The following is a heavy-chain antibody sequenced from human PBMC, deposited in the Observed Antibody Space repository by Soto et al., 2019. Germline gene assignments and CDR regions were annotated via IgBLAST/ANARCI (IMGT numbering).Heavy chain of an antibody. CDR1: GFTFSSYA. J-gene: IGHJ4*02. V-gene: IGHV3-23*01. CDR3: AKSVGSLWLVLFDY. Sequence: GGSLRLSCAASGFTFSSYAMSWVRQAPGKGLEWVSAISGSGGSTYYADSVKGRFTISRDNSKNTLYLQMNSPRAEDTAVYYCAKSVGSLWLVLFDYWGQGTLVTVSS. CDR2: ISGSGGST. D-gene: IGHD6-19*01.